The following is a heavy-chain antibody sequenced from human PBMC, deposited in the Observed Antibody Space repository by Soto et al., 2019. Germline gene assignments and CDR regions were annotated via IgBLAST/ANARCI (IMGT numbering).Heavy chain of an antibody. D-gene: IGHD6-13*01. CDR1: RFTFGDYA. Sequence: SLRLSCTATRFTFGDYAMSWFRQAPGKGLEWVGFIRSKAYDGTTEYAASVKGRFTISRDDSKSIASLQMNSLKTKDTAVYYCTRDIMRQQLVTDYSHCGMYVWGQGSAVTVS. CDR3: TRDIMRQQLVTDYSHCGMYV. CDR2: IRSKAYDGTT. V-gene: IGHV3-49*03. J-gene: IGHJ6*02.